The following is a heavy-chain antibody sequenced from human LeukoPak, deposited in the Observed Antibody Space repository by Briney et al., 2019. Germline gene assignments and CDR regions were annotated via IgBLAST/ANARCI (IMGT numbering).Heavy chain of an antibody. CDR3: ARALPGRITMIVVGGGAFDI. CDR1: GGTFSSYT. D-gene: IGHD3-22*01. CDR2: IIPILGIA. J-gene: IGHJ3*02. V-gene: IGHV1-69*02. Sequence: ASVKVSCKASGGTFSSYTISWARQAPGQGLEWMGRIIPILGIANYAQKFQGRVTITADKSTSTAYMELSSLRSEDTAVYYCARALPGRITMIVVGGGAFDIWGQGTMVTVSS.